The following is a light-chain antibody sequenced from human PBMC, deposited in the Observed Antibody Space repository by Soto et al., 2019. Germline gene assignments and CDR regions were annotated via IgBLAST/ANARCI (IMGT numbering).Light chain of an antibody. CDR3: LHYNGYPPM. CDR1: QGIRND. Sequence: DIQMTQSPSSLSASLGDRVTITCRASQGIRNDLAWYQQKPGEAPKRLIYAASSLQGGVPSRFSGSGSGTEVTLTISSLQPEDFATYYCLHYNGYPPMFGQGPKVDIK. V-gene: IGKV1-17*01. J-gene: IGKJ1*01. CDR2: AAS.